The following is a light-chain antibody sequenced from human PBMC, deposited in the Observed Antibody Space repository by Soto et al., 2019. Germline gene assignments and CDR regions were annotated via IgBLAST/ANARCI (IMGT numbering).Light chain of an antibody. J-gene: IGLJ1*01. CDR1: SSNIGAGYD. V-gene: IGLV1-40*01. CDR3: QSYDSSLSVLYV. Sequence: QSVLTQPPSGSGAPGQRVTISCTGSSSNIGAGYDVHWYQQLPGTAPKLLIYGNSNRPSGVPDRFSGSKSGTSASLAITGLQAEDEADYYCQSYDSSLSVLYVFGTGTKVPVL. CDR2: GNS.